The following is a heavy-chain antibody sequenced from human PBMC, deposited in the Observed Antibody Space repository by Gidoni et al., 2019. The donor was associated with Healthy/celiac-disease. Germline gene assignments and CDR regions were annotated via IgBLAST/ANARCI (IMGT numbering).Heavy chain of an antibody. J-gene: IGHJ4*02. Sequence: QVQLQQWGAGLLKPSATLSLTCAVYGGSFSGYYWSWIRQPPGKGLEWIGEINHSGSTNYNPSLKSRVTISVDTSKNQFSLKLSSVTAADTAVYYCARGPGWGHLSNDYWGQGTLVTVSS. CDR3: ARGPGWGHLSNDY. CDR1: GGSFSGYY. CDR2: INHSGST. D-gene: IGHD1-26*01. V-gene: IGHV4-34*01.